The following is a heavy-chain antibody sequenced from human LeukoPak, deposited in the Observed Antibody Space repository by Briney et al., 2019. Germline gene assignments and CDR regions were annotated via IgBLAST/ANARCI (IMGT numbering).Heavy chain of an antibody. CDR3: AREMATPQGSFDY. D-gene: IGHD5-24*01. V-gene: IGHV3-21*04. Sequence: GGPLRLSCAASGFTFSSYSMNWVRQAPGKGLEWVSSISSSSSYIYYAGSVKGRFTISRDNAKNSLYLQMNSLRAEDTAVYYCAREMATPQGSFDYWGQGTLVTVSS. J-gene: IGHJ4*02. CDR2: ISSSSSYI. CDR1: GFTFSSYS.